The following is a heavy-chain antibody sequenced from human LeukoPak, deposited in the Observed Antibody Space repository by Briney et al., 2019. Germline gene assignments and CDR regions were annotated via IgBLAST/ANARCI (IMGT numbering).Heavy chain of an antibody. CDR2: IKSKTDGGTT. V-gene: IGHV3-15*01. CDR1: GFTFSNAW. J-gene: IGHJ4*02. D-gene: IGHD3-10*01. Sequence: PGGSLRLSCAASGFTFSNAWMSWVRQAPGKGLEWVGRIKSKTDGGTTDYAAPVKGRFTISRDDSKNTLYVQMNSLKTEDTAVYHCTTYHNHGSGSYYNVRYFDYWGQGNLVTVSS. CDR3: TTYHNHGSGSYYNVRYFDY.